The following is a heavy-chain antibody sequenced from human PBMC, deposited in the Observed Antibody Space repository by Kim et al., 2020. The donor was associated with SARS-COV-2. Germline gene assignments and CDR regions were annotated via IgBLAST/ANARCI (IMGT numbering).Heavy chain of an antibody. Sequence: KGRFTISRDNSKNTLYLQMNSLRAEDTAVYYCAKDLRASYDSSGYLYAFDIWGQGTMVTVSS. J-gene: IGHJ3*02. CDR3: AKDLRASYDSSGYLYAFDI. V-gene: IGHV3-23*01. D-gene: IGHD3-22*01.